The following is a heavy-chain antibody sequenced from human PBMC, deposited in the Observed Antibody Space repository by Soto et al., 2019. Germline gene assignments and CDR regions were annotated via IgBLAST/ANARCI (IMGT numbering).Heavy chain of an antibody. CDR2: IYYSGST. V-gene: IGHV4-59*01. J-gene: IGHJ4*02. Sequence: PSETLSLTCTVSGGSISSYYWSWIRQPPGKGLEWIGYIYYSGSTNYNPSLKSRVTISVDTSKNQFSLKLSSVTAADTAVYYCARSPYYYASSGPYWFIFWGQGTLVTGSS. D-gene: IGHD3-22*01. CDR1: GGSISSYY. CDR3: ARSPYYYASSGPYWFIF.